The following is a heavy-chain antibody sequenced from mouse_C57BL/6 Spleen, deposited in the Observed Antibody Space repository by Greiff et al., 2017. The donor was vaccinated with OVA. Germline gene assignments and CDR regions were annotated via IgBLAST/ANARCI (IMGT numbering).Heavy chain of an antibody. CDR1: GYTFTSYW. CDR3: AREAQATGVDY. CDR2: IHPNSGST. J-gene: IGHJ2*01. D-gene: IGHD3-2*02. Sequence: QVQLQQPGAELVKPGASVTLSCKASGYTFTSYWMHWVKQRPGQGLEWIGMIHPNSGSTNYNEKFKSKATLTVDKSSSTAYMQLSSLTSEDSAVYYCAREAQATGVDYWGKGTTLTVSS. V-gene: IGHV1-64*01.